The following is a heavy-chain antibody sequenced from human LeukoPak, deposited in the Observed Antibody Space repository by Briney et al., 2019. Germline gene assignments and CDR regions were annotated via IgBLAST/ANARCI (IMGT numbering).Heavy chain of an antibody. J-gene: IGHJ5*02. CDR1: GYTFYDYY. CDR3: ARGGCSGGSCYSSWFDP. Sequence: ASVKVSCKASGYTFYDYYIHWVRRAPGQGLEWMGWIDPNSGVRNNAQKFQGRVTMTRDTSTSTAYMDLSSLTFDDTAVYYCARGGCSGGSCYSSWFDPWGQGTLVTVSS. D-gene: IGHD2-15*01. V-gene: IGHV1-2*02. CDR2: IDPNSGVR.